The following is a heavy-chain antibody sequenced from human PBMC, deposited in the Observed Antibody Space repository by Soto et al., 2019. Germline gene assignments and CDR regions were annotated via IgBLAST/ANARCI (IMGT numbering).Heavy chain of an antibody. J-gene: IGHJ6*02. CDR1: GRSISGYY. Sequence: SETLSLTCTVSGRSISGYYLSLIRQPPGKGLEWIGYIYYSGGTNYNPSLQSRISISLDTSKSQFSLRLSSVTAADPAVYYCARGMGTTVEAINYYYYYGMDVWGQGTTVTVSS. D-gene: IGHD6-19*01. V-gene: IGHV4-59*01. CDR2: IYYSGGT. CDR3: ARGMGTTVEAINYYYYYGMDV.